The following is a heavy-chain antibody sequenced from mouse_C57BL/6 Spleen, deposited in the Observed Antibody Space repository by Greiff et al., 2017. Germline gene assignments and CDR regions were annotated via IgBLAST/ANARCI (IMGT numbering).Heavy chain of an antibody. CDR2: IDPETGGT. CDR1: GYTFTDYE. D-gene: IGHD1-1*01. J-gene: IGHJ2*01. CDR3: TRHGTEYYFDY. V-gene: IGHV1-15*01. Sequence: QVQLQQSGAELVRPGASVTLSCKASGYTFTDYEMHWVKQTPVHGLEWIGAIDPETGGTAYNQKFKGKAILTADKSSSTAYMELRSLTSEDSAVYYCTRHGTEYYFDYGGQGTTLTVSS.